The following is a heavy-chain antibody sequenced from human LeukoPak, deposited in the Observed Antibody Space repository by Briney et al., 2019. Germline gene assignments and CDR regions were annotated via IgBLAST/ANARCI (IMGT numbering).Heavy chain of an antibody. V-gene: IGHV3-30-3*01. J-gene: IGHJ4*02. CDR3: AREFGESWDIVVVVAVDY. CDR1: GFTFSNYV. D-gene: IGHD2-15*01. CDR2: ISYDGSNK. Sequence: GGSLRLSCAASGFTFSNYVMHWVRQAPGKGLRGVAVISYDGSNKYYADSVKGRFTISRDNSKNTLYLQVNSLRAEDTAVYYCAREFGESWDIVVVVAVDYWGQGTLVTVSS.